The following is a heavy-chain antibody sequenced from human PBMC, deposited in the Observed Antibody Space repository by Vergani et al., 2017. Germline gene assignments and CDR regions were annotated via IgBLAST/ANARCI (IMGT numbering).Heavy chain of an antibody. CDR1: GFTFSSYS. Sequence: EVQLVESGGGLVKPGGSLRLSCAASGFTFSSYSMNWVRPAPGKGLEWVSSISSSSSYIYYADSVKGRFTISRDNAKNSLYLQMNGLRAENTAVYYCARASLPYSGIQYFQHWGQGTLVTVSS. J-gene: IGHJ1*01. D-gene: IGHD6-13*01. CDR3: ARASLPYSGIQYFQH. V-gene: IGHV3-21*01. CDR2: ISSSSSYI.